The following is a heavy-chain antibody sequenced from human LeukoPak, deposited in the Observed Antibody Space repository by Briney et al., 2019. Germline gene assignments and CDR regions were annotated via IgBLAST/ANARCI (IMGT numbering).Heavy chain of an antibody. V-gene: IGHV3-48*03. CDR1: GFTFSSYE. J-gene: IGHJ4*02. CDR3: ARAGQLRNY. Sequence: PGGSLRLSCAASGFTFSSYEMNWVRQAPGKGLEWVSYISSSGTTIYYADSVKGRFTISRDNAKNSLYLQMNSLRVEDTAVYYCARAGQLRNYWGQGTLVTVSS. D-gene: IGHD4-23*01. CDR2: ISSSGTTI.